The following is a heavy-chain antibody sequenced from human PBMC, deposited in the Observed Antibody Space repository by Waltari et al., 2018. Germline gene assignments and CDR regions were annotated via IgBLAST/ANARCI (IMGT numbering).Heavy chain of an antibody. CDR3: ARGARRTTQTTGWWYFDV. V-gene: IGHV3-74*01. D-gene: IGHD4-17*01. Sequence: EVQLVESGGGVVPPGGSLRLSCEASGFTFSLYWMHWVRQVPGKGLEWVSRSNSDGSSISYVDSVKGRFTISKDNARNTVYLQMNSLRAEDTAIYYCARGARRTTQTTGWWYFDVWGRGTLVTVSS. J-gene: IGHJ2*01. CDR1: GFTFSLYW. CDR2: SNSDGSSI.